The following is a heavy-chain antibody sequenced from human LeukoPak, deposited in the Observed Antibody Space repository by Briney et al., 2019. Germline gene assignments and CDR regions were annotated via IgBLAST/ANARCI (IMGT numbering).Heavy chain of an antibody. J-gene: IGHJ4*02. Sequence: GGSLRLSSSASGFIFSSYAMHWVRQAPGKGLEYVSAISPNGGTTYYADSVKGRFSISRDNSKNVLYLQMSSLRPEDTAVYYCVPKGNEGYWGQGTLVTVSS. CDR2: ISPNGGTT. CDR1: GFIFSSYA. D-gene: IGHD1-1*01. CDR3: VPKGNEGY. V-gene: IGHV3-64D*06.